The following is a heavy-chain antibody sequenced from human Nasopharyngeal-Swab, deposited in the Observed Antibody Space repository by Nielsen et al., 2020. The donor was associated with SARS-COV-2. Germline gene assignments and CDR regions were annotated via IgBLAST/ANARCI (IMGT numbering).Heavy chain of an antibody. CDR2: INSDGSRT. Sequence: GESLKISCAVSGFTFTNYWMHWVRQAPGKGLVWVSRINSDGSRTGYADSVKGRFTISKDNAKNTVYLQMNSLRAEETAVYYCARDFEKTGDWGQGTLVTVSS. CDR1: GFTFTNYW. D-gene: IGHD7-27*01. J-gene: IGHJ4*02. CDR3: ARDFEKTGD. V-gene: IGHV3-74*01.